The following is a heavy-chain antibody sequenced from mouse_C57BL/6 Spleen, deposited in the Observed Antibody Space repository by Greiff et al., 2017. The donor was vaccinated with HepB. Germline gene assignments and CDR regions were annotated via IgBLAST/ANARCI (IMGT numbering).Heavy chain of an antibody. D-gene: IGHD2-3*01. Sequence: EVQLVESGGGLVKPGGSLKLSCAASGFTFSSYAMSWVRQTPEKRLEWVATISDGGSYTYYPDNVKGRFTISRDNAKNNLYLQMSHLKSEDTAMYYCARDRTLSEGYFDVWGTGTTVTVSS. CDR2: ISDGGSYT. J-gene: IGHJ1*03. V-gene: IGHV5-4*01. CDR3: ARDRTLSEGYFDV. CDR1: GFTFSSYA.